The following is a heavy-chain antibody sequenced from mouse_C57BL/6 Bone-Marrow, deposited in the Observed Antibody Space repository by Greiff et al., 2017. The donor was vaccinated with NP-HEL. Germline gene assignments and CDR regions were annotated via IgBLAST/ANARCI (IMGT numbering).Heavy chain of an antibody. D-gene: IGHD2-1*01. CDR2: IDPSDSYT. CDR1: GYTFTSYW. Sequence: VQLQQPGAELVMPGASVKLSCKASGYTFTSYWMHWVKQRPGQGLEWIGEIDPSDSYTNYNQKFKGKSTLTVDKSSSTAYMQLSSLTSEDSAVYYCARGNPPMDYWGQGTSVTVSS. V-gene: IGHV1-69*01. J-gene: IGHJ4*01. CDR3: ARGNPPMDY.